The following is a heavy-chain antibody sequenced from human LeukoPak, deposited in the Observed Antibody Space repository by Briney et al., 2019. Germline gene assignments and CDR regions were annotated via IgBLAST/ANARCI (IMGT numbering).Heavy chain of an antibody. CDR2: ISYDGSNK. J-gene: IGHJ4*02. Sequence: GRSLRLSWAASGFTFSDYGMHWVRQAPGKGLEWVAIISYDGSNKLYADSVKGRFTISRDNSQNTLYLQMNSLRAEDTAVFYRAKTRTNYYDSSGYSYYFDYWGQGTLVTVSS. CDR1: GFTFSDYG. D-gene: IGHD3-22*01. V-gene: IGHV3-30*18. CDR3: AKTRTNYYDSSGYSYYFDY.